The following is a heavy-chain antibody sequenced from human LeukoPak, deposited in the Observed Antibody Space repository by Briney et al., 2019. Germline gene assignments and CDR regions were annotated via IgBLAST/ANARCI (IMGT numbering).Heavy chain of an antibody. CDR1: GDSISSSGSY. J-gene: IGHJ6*02. Sequence: SETLSLTCTVSGDSISSSGSYWTWIRQPPGKGLEWIGYIYHSGSTYYNPSLKSRVTISVDTSKNQFSLKLSSVTAADTAVYYCAREGAVAGTMGYYYYYGMDVWGQGTTVTVSS. V-gene: IGHV4-30-2*01. D-gene: IGHD6-19*01. CDR2: IYHSGST. CDR3: AREGAVAGTMGYYYYYGMDV.